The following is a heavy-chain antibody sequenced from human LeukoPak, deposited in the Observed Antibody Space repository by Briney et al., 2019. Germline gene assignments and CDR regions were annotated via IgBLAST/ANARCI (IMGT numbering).Heavy chain of an antibody. CDR1: GYTFTSYD. CDR2: MNPNSGNT. Sequence: ASVKVSCEASGYTFTSYDINWVRQATGQGLEWMGWMNPNSGNTGYAQKFQGRVTMTRNTSISTAYMELSSLRSEDTAVYYCARSYGSGSPADYWGQGTLVTVSS. CDR3: ARSYGSGSPADY. V-gene: IGHV1-8*01. J-gene: IGHJ4*02. D-gene: IGHD3-10*01.